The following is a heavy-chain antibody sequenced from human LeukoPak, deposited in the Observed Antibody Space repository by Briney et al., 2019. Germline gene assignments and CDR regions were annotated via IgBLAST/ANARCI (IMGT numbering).Heavy chain of an antibody. J-gene: IGHJ4*02. Sequence: GGSLRLSCAASGFTFSSYAMSWVRQAPGKGLEWVSAISGSGGSTYYADSVKGRFTISRDNPKNTLYLQMNSLRAEDTAVYYCAKDGSRYDSRINWGQGTLVTVSS. D-gene: IGHD3-22*01. CDR3: AKDGSRYDSRIN. V-gene: IGHV3-23*01. CDR1: GFTFSSYA. CDR2: ISGSGGST.